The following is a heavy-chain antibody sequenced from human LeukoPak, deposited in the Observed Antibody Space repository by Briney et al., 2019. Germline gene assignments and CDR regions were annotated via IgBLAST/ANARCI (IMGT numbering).Heavy chain of an antibody. CDR2: ISSSGSTI. D-gene: IGHD2-2*01. CDR3: ARAGVPAAIDY. J-gene: IGHJ4*02. V-gene: IGHV3-48*03. CDR1: GFTFSSYE. Sequence: PGESLRLSCAASGFTFSSYEMNWVRQAPGKGQEWVSYISSSGSTIYYADSVNGRFTISRDNAKNSLYLQMNSLRAEDTAVYYCARAGVPAAIDYWGQGTLVTVSS.